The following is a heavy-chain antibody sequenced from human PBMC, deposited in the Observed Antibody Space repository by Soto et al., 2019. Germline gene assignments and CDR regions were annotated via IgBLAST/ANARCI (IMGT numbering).Heavy chain of an antibody. CDR1: GGTFSSYT. D-gene: IGHD5-12*01. V-gene: IGHV1-69*04. Sequence: SVKVSCKASGGTFSSYTISWVRQAPGQGLEWMGRIIPILGIANYAQKFQGRVTITADKSTSTAYMELSSLRSEDTAVYYCARDRRHPPQVATNDYYYYGMDVWGQGTTVTVSS. CDR2: IIPILGIA. CDR3: ARDRRHPPQVATNDYYYYGMDV. J-gene: IGHJ6*02.